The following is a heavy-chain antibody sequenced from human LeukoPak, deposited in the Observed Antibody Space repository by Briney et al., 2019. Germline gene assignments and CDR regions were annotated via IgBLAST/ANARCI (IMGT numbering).Heavy chain of an antibody. V-gene: IGHV1-8*01. Sequence: ASVKVSCKASGYTYTSYDITWVRQATGQGLEWMGWMNPNSGNTGYAQKFQGRVTMTRNTSISTAYMELSSLRSEDTAVYYCARVAMAAAGTSYGMDVWGQGTTVTVSS. D-gene: IGHD6-13*01. CDR1: GYTYTSYD. CDR3: ARVAMAAAGTSYGMDV. CDR2: MNPNSGNT. J-gene: IGHJ6*02.